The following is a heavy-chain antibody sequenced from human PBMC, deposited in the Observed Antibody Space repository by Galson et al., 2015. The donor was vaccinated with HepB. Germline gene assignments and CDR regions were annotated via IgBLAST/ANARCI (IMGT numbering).Heavy chain of an antibody. Sequence: SETLSLTCAVSGGSISSNNWWSWVRQSPGKGLEWIGQIHHSGSTDYTPSLQGRVIISVDKSKNQFSLNLSSVTAADTATYYCARRSPYTSDSGRNWFDHWGQGTLVTVSS. V-gene: IGHV4-4*02. CDR2: IHHSGST. D-gene: IGHD3-22*01. CDR1: GGSISSNNW. J-gene: IGHJ5*02. CDR3: ARRSPYTSDSGRNWFDH.